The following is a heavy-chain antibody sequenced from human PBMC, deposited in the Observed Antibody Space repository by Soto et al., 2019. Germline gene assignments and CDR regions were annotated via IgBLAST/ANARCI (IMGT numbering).Heavy chain of an antibody. CDR3: ASEYCSGGRCYYYGMDV. J-gene: IGHJ6*02. Sequence: QVQLVESGGGVVQPGRSLRLSCAASGFTFSSYGMHWVRQAPGKGLEWVAVIWYDGSNKYYADSVKGRFTISGDNSKNTLYLQMNSLRAEDTAVYYCASEYCSGGRCYYYGMDVWGQGTTVTVSS. CDR1: GFTFSSYG. CDR2: IWYDGSNK. V-gene: IGHV3-33*01. D-gene: IGHD2-15*01.